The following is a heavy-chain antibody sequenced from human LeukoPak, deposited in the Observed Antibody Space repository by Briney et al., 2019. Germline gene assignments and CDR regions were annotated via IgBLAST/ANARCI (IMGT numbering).Heavy chain of an antibody. CDR3: ARAPTAYCLSTTCQPYFDY. CDR2: IYTGGST. V-gene: IGHV4-4*07. J-gene: IGHJ4*02. D-gene: IGHD2-2*01. CDR1: GGSISTYY. Sequence: SETLSLTFTVSGGSISTYYWSWIRQPAGKGLEWIGRIYTGGSTNYNPSLKSRVTMSIDTPKNQFSLKLSSVTAADTAVYYCARAPTAYCLSTTCQPYFDYWGQGTLVTVSS.